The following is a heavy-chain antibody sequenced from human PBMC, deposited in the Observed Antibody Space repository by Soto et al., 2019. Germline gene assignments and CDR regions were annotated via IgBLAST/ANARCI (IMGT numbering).Heavy chain of an antibody. V-gene: IGHV3-30*18. CDR3: AKDQSLGHDAFDI. J-gene: IGHJ3*02. CDR1: GFTFSSYG. D-gene: IGHD3-16*01. CDR2: ISYDGSNK. Sequence: GGSLRLSCAASGFTFSSYGMHWVRQAPGKGLGWVAVISYDGSNKYYADSVKGRFTISRDNSKNTLYLQMNSLRAEDTAVYYCAKDQSLGHDAFDIWGQGTMVTVSS.